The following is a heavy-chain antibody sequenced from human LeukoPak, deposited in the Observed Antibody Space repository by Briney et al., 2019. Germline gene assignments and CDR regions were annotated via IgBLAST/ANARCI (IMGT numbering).Heavy chain of an antibody. CDR2: INHSGST. CDR1: GGSFSGYY. Sequence: SETLSLTCAVYGGSFSGYYWSWIRQPPGKGLEWIGEINHSGSTNYNPSLQGRVTISVDTSKNKFSLELSSVTAADTAVYYCARGVIQLWPTTYYFDYWGQGTLVSVSS. D-gene: IGHD5-18*01. J-gene: IGHJ4*02. V-gene: IGHV4-34*01. CDR3: ARGVIQLWPTTYYFDY.